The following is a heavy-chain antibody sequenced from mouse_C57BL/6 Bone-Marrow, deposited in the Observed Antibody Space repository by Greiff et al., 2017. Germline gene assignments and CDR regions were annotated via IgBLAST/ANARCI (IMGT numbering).Heavy chain of an antibody. D-gene: IGHD1-1*01. CDR3: AQYYYGSSFFDY. CDR2: INPNNGGT. V-gene: IGHV1-26*01. Sequence: VQLQQSGPELVKPGASVKISCKASGYTFTDYYMNWVKQSHGKSLEWIGDINPNNGGTSYNQKFKGKATLTVDKSSSTAYMELRSLTSEDSAVYYCAQYYYGSSFFDYWGQGTTLTVSS. CDR1: GYTFTDYY. J-gene: IGHJ2*01.